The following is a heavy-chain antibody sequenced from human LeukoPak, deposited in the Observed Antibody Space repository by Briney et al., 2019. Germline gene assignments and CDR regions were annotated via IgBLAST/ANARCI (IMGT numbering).Heavy chain of an antibody. J-gene: IGHJ4*02. Sequence: GASVKVSCKASGYTFTGYYMHCVRQAPGQGLEWMGRSNPNSCGTNYAQKIQCRVSMTRVTAISTANMELSRLRFDATADYACARLSSSRWATCCSYCGQGNLVTVSS. CDR1: GYTFTGYY. CDR3: ARLSSSRWATCCSY. V-gene: IGHV1-2*06. D-gene: IGHD6-13*01. CDR2: SNPNSCGT.